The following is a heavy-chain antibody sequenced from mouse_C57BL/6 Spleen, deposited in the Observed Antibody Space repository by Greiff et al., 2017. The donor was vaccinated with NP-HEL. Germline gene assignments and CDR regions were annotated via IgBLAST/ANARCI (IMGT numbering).Heavy chain of an antibody. V-gene: IGHV14-2*01. D-gene: IGHD2-4*01. CDR3: ARGRELYYDYDVFAY. CDR1: GFNIKDYY. CDR2: IDPEDGET. J-gene: IGHJ3*01. Sequence: EVQGVESGAELVKPGASVKLSCTASGFNIKDYYMHWVKQRTEQGLEWIGRIDPEDGETKYAPKFQGKATITADTSSNTAYLQLSSLTSEDTAVYYCARGRELYYDYDVFAYWGQGTLVTVSA.